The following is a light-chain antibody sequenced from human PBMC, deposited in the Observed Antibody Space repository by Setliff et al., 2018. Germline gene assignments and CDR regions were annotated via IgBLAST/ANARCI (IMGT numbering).Light chain of an antibody. Sequence: QSVLTQPASVSGSPGQSITISCIGTSSDIGDSYNYVSWYQHYPVKAPKLMIFDVTNRPSGVSNRFSGSKSGNTASLTISGLQAEDEALYYCSSYRSSSTLVVFGGGTKVTVL. J-gene: IGLJ2*01. CDR2: DVT. CDR1: SSDIGDSYNY. CDR3: SSYRSSSTLVV. V-gene: IGLV2-14*03.